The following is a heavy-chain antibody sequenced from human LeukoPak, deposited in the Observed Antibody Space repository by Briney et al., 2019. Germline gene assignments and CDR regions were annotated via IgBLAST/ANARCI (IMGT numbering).Heavy chain of an antibody. CDR1: GGSFSGYY. J-gene: IGHJ4*02. Sequence: PSAPLSLTCAVLGGSFSGYYWSWIRQPPGKGLEWIGEINHSGSTNYNPSLKSRVTISVDTSKNQFSLKLSSVTAADTAVYYCASLLAFDYWGQGTLVTVSS. CDR3: ASLLAFDY. V-gene: IGHV4-34*01. CDR2: INHSGST.